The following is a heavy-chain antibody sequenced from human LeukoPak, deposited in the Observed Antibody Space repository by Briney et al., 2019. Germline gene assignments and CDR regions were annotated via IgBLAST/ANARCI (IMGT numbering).Heavy chain of an antibody. CDR2: ISSNGGNT. V-gene: IGHV3-64*01. Sequence: GGSLRLSCAASGFTFSSYAMHWVRQAPGKGLEYVSAISSNGGNTYYANSVKGRFTISRDNSKNTLYLQMGSLRAEDMAVYYCARSQRTSIAAPIDYWGQGTLVTVSS. J-gene: IGHJ4*02. D-gene: IGHD6-6*01. CDR1: GFTFSSYA. CDR3: ARSQRTSIAAPIDY.